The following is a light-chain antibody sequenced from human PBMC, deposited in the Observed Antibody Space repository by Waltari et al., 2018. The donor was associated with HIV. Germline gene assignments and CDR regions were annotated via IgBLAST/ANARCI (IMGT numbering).Light chain of an antibody. J-gene: IGLJ3*02. CDR1: TFNLGNNL. V-gene: IGLV1-47*01. CDR3: AAWDDSLTGWV. Sequence: QSVLIQPPSASGTPGQRVTIPCSGSTFNLGNNLVYWYQQLPGTAPRLLIDGNKQRPSWVPDRCATSKSGTSASLDISGLRSEEEVDYYCAAWDDSLTGWVFGGGTKLTVL. CDR2: GNK.